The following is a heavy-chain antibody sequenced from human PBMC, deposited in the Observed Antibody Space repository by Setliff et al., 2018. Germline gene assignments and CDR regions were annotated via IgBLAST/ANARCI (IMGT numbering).Heavy chain of an antibody. V-gene: IGHV1-18*01. CDR3: LRLVRYCTKIACQATSGDEV. CDR2: ISAYNGKT. Sequence: ASVKVSCNASGYTLSNSILSWVRQAPGQGLEWMGWISAYNGKTYFAQKFQDRITLTTDTSTNTGYLELRGPRSDDTAVYYCLRLVRYCTKIACQATSGDEVWGLGTLVTVSS. D-gene: IGHD2-8*01. CDR1: GYTLSNSI. J-gene: IGHJ4*02.